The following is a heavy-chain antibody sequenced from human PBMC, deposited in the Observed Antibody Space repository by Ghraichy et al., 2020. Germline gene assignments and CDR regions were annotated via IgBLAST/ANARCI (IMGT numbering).Heavy chain of an antibody. J-gene: IGHJ4*02. Sequence: GGSLRLSCRASGMTFSTYWMHWVRQVPGKGLVWVSRTNEDGRITNYADSVEGRFTISRDNAKNTLYLQMNSLRAEDTAVYYCARDVGGRSSFWGQGTLVTVSS. CDR2: TNEDGRIT. CDR3: ARDVGGRSSF. CDR1: GMTFSTYW. D-gene: IGHD1-26*01. V-gene: IGHV3-74*01.